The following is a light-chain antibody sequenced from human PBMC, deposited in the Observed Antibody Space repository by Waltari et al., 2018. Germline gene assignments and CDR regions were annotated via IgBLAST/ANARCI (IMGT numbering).Light chain of an antibody. CDR3: CSYAGSSTYV. CDR2: AGR. Sequence: QSARTQPATVSGSPGQSVTLSCTGTSSDHGNYNLVPWYQQHPGKAPKLMMSAGRKRPSGVSNRFSGSKSGNTASLTISGLQAEDEADYYCCSYAGSSTYVFGTGTKVTVL. CDR1: SSDHGNYNL. J-gene: IGLJ1*01. V-gene: IGLV2-23*01.